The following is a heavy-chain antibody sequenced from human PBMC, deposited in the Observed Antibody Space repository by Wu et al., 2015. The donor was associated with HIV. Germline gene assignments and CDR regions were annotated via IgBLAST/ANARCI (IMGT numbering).Heavy chain of an antibody. CDR1: GDSISSHYY. Sequence: QVQLQESGPGLVKPSETLSLTCTVSGDSISSHYYWNWIRQPPGKGLEWIGYVYYSGSTNYNPSLKSRVTISVDTSKNQFSLKLSSVTAADTAVYYRANPAVAGTGHDAFDIWGQGTMVTVSS. V-gene: IGHV4-59*12. D-gene: IGHD6-19*01. J-gene: IGHJ3*02. CDR3: ANPAVAGTGHDAFDI. CDR2: VYYSGST.